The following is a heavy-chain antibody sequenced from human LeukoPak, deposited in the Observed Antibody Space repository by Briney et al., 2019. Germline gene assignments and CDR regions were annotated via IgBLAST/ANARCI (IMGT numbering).Heavy chain of an antibody. V-gene: IGHV1-8*02. Sequence: ASVKVSCKASGYTFTSYGISWVRQAPGQGLEWMGWMNPNSGNTGYAQKFQGRVTMTRNTSISTAYMELSSLRSEDTAVYYCARVGQQLPVDYWGQGTLVTVSS. CDR3: ARVGQQLPVDY. J-gene: IGHJ4*02. CDR2: MNPNSGNT. D-gene: IGHD6-13*01. CDR1: GYTFTSYG.